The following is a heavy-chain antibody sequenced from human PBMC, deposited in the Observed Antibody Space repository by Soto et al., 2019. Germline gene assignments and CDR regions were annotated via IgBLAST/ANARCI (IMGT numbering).Heavy chain of an antibody. D-gene: IGHD3-22*01. J-gene: IGHJ4*02. CDR2: IYYSGST. CDR1: GGSVSSGSYY. V-gene: IGHV4-61*01. CDR3: ARALGHTYYYDSSGYYPFDY. Sequence: KTSETLSLTCAVSGGSVSSGSYYWSWIRQPPGKGLEWIGYIYYSGSTNYNPSLKSRVTISVDTSKNQFSLKLSSVTAADTAVYYCARALGHTYYYDSSGYYPFDYWGQGTLVTVSS.